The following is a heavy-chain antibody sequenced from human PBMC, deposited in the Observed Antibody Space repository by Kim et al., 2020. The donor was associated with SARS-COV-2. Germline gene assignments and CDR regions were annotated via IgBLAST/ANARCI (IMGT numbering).Heavy chain of an antibody. Sequence: GGSLRLSCAASGFTFDDYAMHWVRQAPGKGLEWVAGISWDSGSIGYADSVKGRFTISRDNAKNSLYLQMNSLRAEDTALYYCAKAATAYDYGMDVWGQGTTVTVSS. CDR2: ISWDSGSI. D-gene: IGHD4-4*01. J-gene: IGHJ6*02. CDR1: GFTFDDYA. V-gene: IGHV3-9*01. CDR3: AKAATAYDYGMDV.